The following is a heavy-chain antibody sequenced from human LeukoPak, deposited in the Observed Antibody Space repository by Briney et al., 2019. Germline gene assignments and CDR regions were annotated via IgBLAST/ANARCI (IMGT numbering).Heavy chain of an antibody. V-gene: IGHV4-4*07. D-gene: IGHD1-26*01. CDR2: IYTSGST. CDR1: GGSISSYY. CDR3: AREGGKSESYSKPREAFDI. Sequence: SETLSLTCTVSGGSISSYYWSWIRQPAGKGLEWIGRIYTSGSTNYNPSLKSRVTMSVDTSKNQFSLKLSSVTAADTAVYYCAREGGKSESYSKPREAFDIWGQGTMVTVSS. J-gene: IGHJ3*02.